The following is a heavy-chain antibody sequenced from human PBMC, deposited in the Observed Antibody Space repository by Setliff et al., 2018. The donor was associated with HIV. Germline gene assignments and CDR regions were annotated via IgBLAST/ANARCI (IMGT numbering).Heavy chain of an antibody. J-gene: IGHJ6*03. V-gene: IGHV3-21*01. CDR3: ARDGTTLLAAMDV. D-gene: IGHD1-7*01. CDR1: GFSFSSYR. Sequence: SGFSFSSYRMNWVRQAPGKGLEWVSSITRSSDYIWYADSVKGRFTISRDNAKNSLNLQMNSLSAEDTAVYYCARDGTTLLAAMDVWGKGATVTVSS. CDR2: ITRSSDYI.